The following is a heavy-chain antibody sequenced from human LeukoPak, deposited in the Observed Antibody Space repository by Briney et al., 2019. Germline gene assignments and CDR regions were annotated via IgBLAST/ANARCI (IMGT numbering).Heavy chain of an antibody. CDR2: INPNSGGT. D-gene: IGHD6-13*01. V-gene: IGHV1-2*02. CDR1: GYTFTGYY. Sequence: GASVKVSCKASGYTFTGYYMHWVRQAPGQGLEWMGWINPNSGGTNYAQKFQGRVTMTRDTSISTAYMELSRLRSDDTAVYYCAREHSSRGRGVQDFDYWGQGTLVTVSS. CDR3: AREHSSRGRGVQDFDY. J-gene: IGHJ4*02.